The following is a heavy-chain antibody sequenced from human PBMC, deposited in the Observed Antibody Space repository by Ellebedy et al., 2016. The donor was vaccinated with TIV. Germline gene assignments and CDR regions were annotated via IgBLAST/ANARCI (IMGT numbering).Heavy chain of an antibody. Sequence: MPSETLSLTCTVSGGSISSYYWSRIRQPPGKGLEWIGYIYYSGSTNYNPSLKSRVTISVDTSKNQFSLKLSSVTAADTAVYYCARGRSQDYGYYAEVFDYWGQGTLVTVSS. J-gene: IGHJ4*02. V-gene: IGHV4-59*12. CDR2: IYYSGST. D-gene: IGHD4-17*01. CDR3: ARGRSQDYGYYAEVFDY. CDR1: GGSISSYY.